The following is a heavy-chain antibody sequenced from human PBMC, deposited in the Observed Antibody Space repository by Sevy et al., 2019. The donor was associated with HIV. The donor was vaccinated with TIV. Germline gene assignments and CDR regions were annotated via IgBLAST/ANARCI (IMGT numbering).Heavy chain of an antibody. J-gene: IGHJ4*02. D-gene: IGHD5-18*01. CDR3: ASGRDGYNFTY. V-gene: IGHV3-21*01. CDR1: GFTFSTYS. CDR2: MSRSSSYI. Sequence: GGSLRLSCAASGFTFSTYSMNWVRQAPGKGLEWVSSMSRSSSYIYYADSLKGRFTISRDSAKNSLYLQMNSLRAEDTVVYYCASGRDGYNFTYWGQGTLVTVSS.